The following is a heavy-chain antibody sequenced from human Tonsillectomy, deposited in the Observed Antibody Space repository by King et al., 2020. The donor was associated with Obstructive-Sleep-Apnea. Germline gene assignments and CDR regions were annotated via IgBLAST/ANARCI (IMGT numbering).Heavy chain of an antibody. D-gene: IGHD1-26*01. CDR3: AKDAWELDHIDN. Sequence: VQLVESGGGLEQPGGSLRLSCAASGFTFGKSAFHWVRQAPGKGLEWVSYISGSGGNTYYSDSVKGRFTISRDNSKNTLFLQMNSLRAEDTALYYCAKDAWELDHIDNWGQGTLVTVSS. V-gene: IGHV3-23*04. CDR2: ISGSGGNT. CDR1: GFTFGKSA. J-gene: IGHJ4*02.